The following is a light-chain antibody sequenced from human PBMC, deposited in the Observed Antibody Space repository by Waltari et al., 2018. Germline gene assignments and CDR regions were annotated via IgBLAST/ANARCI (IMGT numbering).Light chain of an antibody. CDR1: QSISNW. J-gene: IGKJ4*01. CDR2: KAS. CDR3: QQYNSYSLLT. Sequence: DIQMTQSPYTLSASVGDRVIITCRASQSISNWLAWYQQKPGKAPKLLIYKASTLESGVPSRFSGRGSGTEFTLTISSLQPDDFATYYCQQYNSYSLLTFGGGTKVEIK. V-gene: IGKV1-5*03.